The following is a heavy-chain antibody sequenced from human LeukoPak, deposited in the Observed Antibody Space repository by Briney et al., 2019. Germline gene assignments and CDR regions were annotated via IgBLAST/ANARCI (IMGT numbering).Heavy chain of an antibody. CDR2: ISYDGSNK. Sequence: GGSLRLSCAASGFTFSSYAMHWVRQAPGKGLEWVAVISYDGSNKYYADSVKGRFTISRDNSKNTLYLQMNSLRAGDTAVYYCAKGGAYYYDSSAYYRDWGQGTLVTVSS. V-gene: IGHV3-30-3*01. J-gene: IGHJ4*02. CDR1: GFTFSSYA. CDR3: AKGGAYYYDSSAYYRD. D-gene: IGHD3-22*01.